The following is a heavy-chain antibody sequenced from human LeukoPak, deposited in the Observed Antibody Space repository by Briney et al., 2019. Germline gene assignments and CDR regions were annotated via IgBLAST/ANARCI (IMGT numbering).Heavy chain of an antibody. Sequence: ASVKVSCKASGCTFTSYDINWVRQATGQGIEWLGWMNPNSGNTGYAQKFQGRVTMTRNTSISTAYMELSSLRSEDTAVYYCARTPTVTTLILSFRPKNWFDPWGQGTLVTVSS. CDR3: ARTPTVTTLILSFRPKNWFDP. V-gene: IGHV1-8*01. D-gene: IGHD4-17*01. CDR1: GCTFTSYD. CDR2: MNPNSGNT. J-gene: IGHJ5*02.